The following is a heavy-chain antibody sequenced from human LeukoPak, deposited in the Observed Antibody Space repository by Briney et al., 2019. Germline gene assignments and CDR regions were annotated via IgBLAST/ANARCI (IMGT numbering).Heavy chain of an antibody. CDR1: GYTFTSYA. J-gene: IGHJ6*03. V-gene: IGHV7-4-1*02. CDR3: ANSGHRIYVLYYIDV. Sequence: ASVKVSCKASGYTFTSYAMNWVRQAPGQGLEWMGWINTNTGNPTYAQGFTGRFVFSLDTSVSTAYLQISSLKAEDTAVYYCANSGHRIYVLYYIDVWGKGTTVTVSS. D-gene: IGHD2-15*01. CDR2: INTNTGNP.